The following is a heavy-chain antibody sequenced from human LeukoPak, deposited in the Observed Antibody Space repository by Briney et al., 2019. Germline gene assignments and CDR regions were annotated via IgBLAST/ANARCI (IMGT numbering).Heavy chain of an antibody. Sequence: SETLSLTCTVSGYSISSGYYWGWIRQPPGKGLEWIGSIYHSGSTYYNPSLKSRVTISVDTSKNQFSLKLSSVTAADTAVYYCAQYSSSWYSTFDYWGQGTLVTVSS. J-gene: IGHJ4*02. CDR2: IYHSGST. V-gene: IGHV4-38-2*02. CDR3: AQYSSSWYSTFDY. CDR1: GYSISSGYY. D-gene: IGHD6-13*01.